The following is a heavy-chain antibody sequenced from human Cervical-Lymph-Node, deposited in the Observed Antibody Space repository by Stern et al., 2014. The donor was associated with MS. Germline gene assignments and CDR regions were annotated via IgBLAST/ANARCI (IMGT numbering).Heavy chain of an antibody. CDR1: GGSISRGAYY. CDR3: AREGPRTGTLVY. J-gene: IGHJ4*02. CDR2: LYYSGST. V-gene: IGHV4-30-4*01. Sequence: QLQLQESGPGLVKPSQTLYLTCTVSGGSISRGAYYWSWLRQPPGKGLEWIGYLYYSGSTYYNPSLKSAVTISVDTSKNQFSLKLSSVTAADTAVYYCAREGPRTGTLVYWGQGTLVTVSS. D-gene: IGHD3/OR15-3a*01.